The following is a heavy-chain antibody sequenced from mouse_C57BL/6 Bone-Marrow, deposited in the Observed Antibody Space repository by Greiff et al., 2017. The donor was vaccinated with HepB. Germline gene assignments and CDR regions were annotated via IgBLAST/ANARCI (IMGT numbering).Heavy chain of an antibody. J-gene: IGHJ3*01. Sequence: QVQLQQSGAELARPGASVKLSCKASGYNFTSYGISWVKQITGQGLEWIGENYPKSGNTYYNEKFKDKATLTADKSSSKAYMELRSLTSEYSAVYFCAYHYGSSYRFAYWGQGTLVTVSA. V-gene: IGHV1-81*01. D-gene: IGHD1-1*01. CDR2: NYPKSGNT. CDR1: GYNFTSYG. CDR3: AYHYGSSYRFAY.